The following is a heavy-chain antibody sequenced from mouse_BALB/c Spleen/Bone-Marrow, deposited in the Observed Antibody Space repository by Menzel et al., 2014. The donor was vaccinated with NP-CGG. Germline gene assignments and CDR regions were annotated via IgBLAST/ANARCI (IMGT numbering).Heavy chain of an antibody. Sequence: EVKLMESGPELVKPGASVKMSCKASGYTFTSSVMHWVKQKPGQGPEWIGYINPYNDGPKYNERFRGRATLTSDRSSSTAYMELSSLTSEDSAVYYCAREVVATDYFDNWGQGTTLTVSS. CDR2: INPYNDGP. D-gene: IGHD1-1*01. V-gene: IGHV1-14*01. CDR3: AREVVATDYFDN. J-gene: IGHJ2*01. CDR1: GYTFTSSV.